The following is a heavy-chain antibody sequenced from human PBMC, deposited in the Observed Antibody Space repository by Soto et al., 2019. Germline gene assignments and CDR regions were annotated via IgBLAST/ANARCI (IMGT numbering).Heavy chain of an antibody. J-gene: IGHJ4*02. CDR3: VREYYGSGVI. CDR1: GFTFASYT. Sequence: EAQLLESGEGIVEPGGSLRLSCAASGFTFASYTMSWVRQAPGKGLQWVSYISDGGHNTYYADSVKGRFTISRDDLEGTLYLQMNSLRAEDTALYYCVREYYGSGVIWGQGTLVTVSS. V-gene: IGHV3-23*01. CDR2: ISDGGHNT. D-gene: IGHD3-10*01.